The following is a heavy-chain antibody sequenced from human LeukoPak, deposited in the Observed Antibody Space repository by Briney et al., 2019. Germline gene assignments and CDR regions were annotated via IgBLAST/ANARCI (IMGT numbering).Heavy chain of an antibody. Sequence: PGGSLRLSCAASGFSFSNYWTKWVRQDPGKGLEWVANINEDGSEKYYVDSVRGRFTISRDNAKNSLYLQMNSLRTEDTAIYYCARGGVRRGYYDYWGQGTLVTVSS. V-gene: IGHV3-7*01. CDR3: ARGGVRRGYYDY. J-gene: IGHJ4*02. CDR1: GFSFSNYW. CDR2: INEDGSEK. D-gene: IGHD1-14*01.